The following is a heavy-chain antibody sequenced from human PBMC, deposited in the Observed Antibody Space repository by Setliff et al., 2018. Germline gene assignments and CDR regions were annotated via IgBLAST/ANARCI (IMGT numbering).Heavy chain of an antibody. Sequence: SETLSLTCTVSGGSITSGSNYWSWIRQSPWKGLEWIGYVHYSGDSNYNPSLRSRVTMSVDTSKNQFSLNLRSVTAADTAVYYCARQPSSGSYYNPRPYYFDYWGQGTLVTVSS. CDR1: GGSITSGSNY. D-gene: IGHD3-10*01. J-gene: IGHJ4*02. V-gene: IGHV4-61*01. CDR2: VHYSGDS. CDR3: ARQPSSGSYYNPRPYYFDY.